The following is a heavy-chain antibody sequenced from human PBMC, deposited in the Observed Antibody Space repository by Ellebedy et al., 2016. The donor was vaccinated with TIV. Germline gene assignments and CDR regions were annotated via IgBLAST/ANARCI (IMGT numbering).Heavy chain of an antibody. J-gene: IGHJ6*02. V-gene: IGHV1-2*02. CDR1: GYTFTGYY. CDR2: INPNSGGT. CDR3: ARSITMVRGRQTTRYYGMDV. D-gene: IGHD3-10*01. Sequence: AASVKVSCKASGYTFTGYYMHWVRQAPGQGLEWMGWINPNSGGTNYAQKFQGRVTMTRDTSTSTVYMELSSLRSEDTAVYYCARSITMVRGRQTTRYYGMDVWGQGTTVTVSS.